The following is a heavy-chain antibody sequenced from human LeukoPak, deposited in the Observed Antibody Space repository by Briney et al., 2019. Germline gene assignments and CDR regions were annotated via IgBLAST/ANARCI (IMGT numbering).Heavy chain of an antibody. D-gene: IGHD3-22*01. Sequence: KPSETLSLTCAVYGGSFSGYYWSWIRQPPGKGLEWIGEINHSGSTNYNPSLKSRVTISVDTSKNQFSLKLSSVTAADTAVYYCARGYYYDSSGYYRGNAFDIWGQGTMVTVSS. J-gene: IGHJ3*02. CDR2: INHSGST. V-gene: IGHV4-34*01. CDR3: ARGYYYDSSGYYRGNAFDI. CDR1: GGSFSGYY.